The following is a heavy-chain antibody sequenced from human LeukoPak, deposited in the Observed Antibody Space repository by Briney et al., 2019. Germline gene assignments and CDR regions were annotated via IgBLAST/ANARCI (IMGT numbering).Heavy chain of an antibody. J-gene: IGHJ4*02. V-gene: IGHV3-30*18. Sequence: GGSLRLSCAASGFTFSSYGMHWVRQAPGKGLEWVAVISYDGSNKYYADSVKGRFTISRDNTKNTLYLQMNSLRAEDTAVYYCAKDMGVDDYAYYFDYWGQGTLVTVSS. CDR1: GFTFSSYG. D-gene: IGHD4-17*01. CDR2: ISYDGSNK. CDR3: AKDMGVDDYAYYFDY.